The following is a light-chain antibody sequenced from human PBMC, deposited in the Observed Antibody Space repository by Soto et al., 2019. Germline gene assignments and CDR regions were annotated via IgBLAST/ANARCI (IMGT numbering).Light chain of an antibody. CDR1: NIGGKS. CDR3: HVWDSSSDHGV. V-gene: IGLV3-21*04. CDR2: YDS. J-gene: IGLJ3*02. Sequence: SYELTQPPSVSVAPGKTARITCGGNNIGGKSVHWYQQKPGQAPVLIIYYDSDRPSGIPERFSGSNSGNTATLTISRVDAGDEADYYCHVWDSSSDHGVFGGGTQLTVL.